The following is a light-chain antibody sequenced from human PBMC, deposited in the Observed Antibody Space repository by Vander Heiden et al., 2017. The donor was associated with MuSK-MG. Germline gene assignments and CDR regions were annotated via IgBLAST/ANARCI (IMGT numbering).Light chain of an antibody. Sequence: VLTPPPSASGTPSQRVTTSCSGSSSNIGSNYVYWYQQLPGTAPKLLIYRNKQRPSGVPDRFSGSKSGTSASLAISGLRSEDEADYYCAAWDDSLSVVFGGGTKLTVL. CDR1: SSNIGSNY. CDR3: AAWDDSLSVV. V-gene: IGLV1-47*01. J-gene: IGLJ2*01. CDR2: RNK.